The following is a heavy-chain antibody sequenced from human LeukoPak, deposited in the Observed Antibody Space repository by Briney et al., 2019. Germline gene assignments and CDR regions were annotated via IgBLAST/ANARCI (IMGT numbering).Heavy chain of an antibody. D-gene: IGHD6-19*01. V-gene: IGHV3-23*01. J-gene: IGHJ4*02. Sequence: GGSLRLSCAASGFMFSNYAMSWVRQAPGKGLERVSAITASGGDTFSADSVKGRFTISRDNSKDTLYLQMNSLRAEDTAVYYCATAGGSSGSYPLIYWGQGTLVTVSS. CDR3: ATAGGSSGSYPLIY. CDR2: ITASGGDT. CDR1: GFMFSNYA.